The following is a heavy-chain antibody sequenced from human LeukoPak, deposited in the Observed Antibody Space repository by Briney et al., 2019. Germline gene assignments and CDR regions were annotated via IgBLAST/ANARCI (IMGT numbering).Heavy chain of an antibody. CDR2: IIPILGIA. V-gene: IGHV1-69*02. Sequence: GASVKVSCKASGYTFTSYYMHWVRQAPGQGLEWMGRIIPILGIANYAQKFQGRVTITADKSTSTAYMELSSLRSEDTAVYYCARYNRDGYNGPDYWGQGTLVTVSS. D-gene: IGHD5-24*01. CDR1: GYTFTSYY. J-gene: IGHJ4*02. CDR3: ARYNRDGYNGPDY.